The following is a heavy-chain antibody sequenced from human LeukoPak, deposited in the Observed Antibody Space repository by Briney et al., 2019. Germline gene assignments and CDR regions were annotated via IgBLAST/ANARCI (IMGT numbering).Heavy chain of an antibody. V-gene: IGHV3-9*01. CDR2: ISWNRGSI. CDR3: AKDSIGSYYSYYFDY. Sequence: PGRSLRLSCAASGFTFDDYAMHWVRQAPGKGLEWVSGISWNRGSIRYADSVKGRFTISRDNAKNSLYLQMNSLRLEDTALYYCAKDSIGSYYSYYFDYWGQGTLVTVSS. D-gene: IGHD3-10*01. J-gene: IGHJ4*02. CDR1: GFTFDDYA.